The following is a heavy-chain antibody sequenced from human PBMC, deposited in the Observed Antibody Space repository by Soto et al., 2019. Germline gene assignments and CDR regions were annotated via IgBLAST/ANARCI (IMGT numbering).Heavy chain of an antibody. CDR1: GFTFSDYY. J-gene: IGHJ5*02. V-gene: IGHV3-11*06. CDR2: ISSSSSYT. Sequence: QVQLVESGGGLVQPGGSLRLSCAASGFTFSDYYMSWIRQAPGKGLEWVSYISSSSSYTNYADSVKGRFTISRDNAKNSLYLQMNSLRAEDTAVYYCARSGLTSYYDFWSGYYTDNWFDPWGQGTLVTVSS. CDR3: ARSGLTSYYDFWSGYYTDNWFDP. D-gene: IGHD3-3*01.